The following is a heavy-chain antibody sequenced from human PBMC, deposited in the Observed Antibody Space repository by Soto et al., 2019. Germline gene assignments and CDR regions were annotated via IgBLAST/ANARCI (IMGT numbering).Heavy chain of an antibody. J-gene: IGHJ4*02. CDR3: AKDMFSSSSAATFDY. V-gene: IGHV3-9*01. CDR1: GFIFDDYA. D-gene: IGHD6-6*01. CDR2: ISWQSGSI. Sequence: EVQLVESGGGLAQPGRSLRLSCAASGFIFDDYAMHWVRQAPGKGLEWVSGISWQSGSIRYADSVKGRFTISRDNAKNSLYRQMNSLRVEDTALYYCAKDMFSSSSAATFDYWGQRIRVTVSS.